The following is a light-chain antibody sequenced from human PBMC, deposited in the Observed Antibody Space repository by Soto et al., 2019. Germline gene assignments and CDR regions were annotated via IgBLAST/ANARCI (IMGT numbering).Light chain of an antibody. CDR1: SSDVGSYNL. J-gene: IGLJ3*02. CDR3: CSYAGSSTL. V-gene: IGLV2-23*01. Sequence: QSVLTQPASVSGSPGQSITISCTGTSSDVGSYNLVSWYQQHPGKAPKLMIYEDSKRPSGVSNRFSGSKSGNTASLTISGLPAEDEADYYCCSYAGSSTLFGGGTKLTVL. CDR2: EDS.